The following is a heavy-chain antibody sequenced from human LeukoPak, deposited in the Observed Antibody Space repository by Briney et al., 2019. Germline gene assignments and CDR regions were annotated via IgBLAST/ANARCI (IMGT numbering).Heavy chain of an antibody. D-gene: IGHD3-10*01. CDR2: VPYSGST. V-gene: IGHV4-59*01. J-gene: IGHJ4*02. Sequence: SETLSLTCTVSGGSISSYYWSWIRQPPGKGLEWIGYVPYSGSTNYNPSLKSRVTISVDTSTNQFSLKLSSVTAADTAVYYCARNVGGLRGFEYWGQGTLVTVSS. CDR3: ARNVGGLRGFEY. CDR1: GGSISSYY.